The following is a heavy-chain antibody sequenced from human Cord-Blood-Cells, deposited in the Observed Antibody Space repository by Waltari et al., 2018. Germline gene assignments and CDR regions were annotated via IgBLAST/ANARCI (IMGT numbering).Heavy chain of an antibody. D-gene: IGHD4-17*01. J-gene: IGHJ6*02. CDR1: GGSISSTY. CDR2: IYTSGST. Sequence: QVQRQASGPGRVKPSETLSLTCPVSGGSISSTYWSWIRTPAGKGLEWIGRIYTSGSTNYNPSLKTRVTMSVDTSKNQFALKLSSVTAADTAVYYCARQAGDYYYYGMDVWGQGTTVTVSS. CDR3: ARQAGDYYYYGMDV. V-gene: IGHV4-4*07.